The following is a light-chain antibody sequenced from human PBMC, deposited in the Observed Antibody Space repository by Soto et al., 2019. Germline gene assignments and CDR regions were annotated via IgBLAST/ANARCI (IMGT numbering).Light chain of an antibody. CDR3: CSYVGARTYV. CDR1: ISDVGSYGP. CDR2: EGN. Sequence: QPVLTQPASVSGSPGQSITISCTGSISDVGSYGPVSWYQQHPGQVPKLIIYEGNRRPSGVSSRFSGSKSGNTASLTISGLQAEDEAEYYCCSYVGARTYVFGTGTKVTVL. V-gene: IGLV2-23*01. J-gene: IGLJ1*01.